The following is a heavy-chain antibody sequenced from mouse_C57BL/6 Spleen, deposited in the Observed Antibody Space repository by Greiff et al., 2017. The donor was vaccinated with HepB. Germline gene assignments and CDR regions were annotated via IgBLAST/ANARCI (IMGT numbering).Heavy chain of an antibody. CDR1: GYAFTNYL. CDR2: INPGSGGT. D-gene: IGHD2-3*01. CDR3: ARSPSYDYFDY. J-gene: IGHJ2*01. V-gene: IGHV1-54*01. Sequence: VQLQQSGAELVRPGTSVKVSCKASGYAFTNYLIEWVKQRPGQGLEWIGVINPGSGGTNYNEKFKGKATLTADKSSSTAYMQLSSLTSEDSAVYFCARSPSYDYFDYWGQSTTLTVSS.